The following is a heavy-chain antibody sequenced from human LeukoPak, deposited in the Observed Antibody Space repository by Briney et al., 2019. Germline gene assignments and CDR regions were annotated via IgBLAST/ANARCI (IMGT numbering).Heavy chain of an antibody. J-gene: IGHJ4*02. V-gene: IGHV1-2*04. D-gene: IGHD3-16*02. CDR3: ARGTPGSYLGY. Sequence: ASVKVSCKASGYTFTGYYMHWVRQAPGRGLEWMGWINPNSGGTNYAQKFKGWVTLTRDTSINTTYMELSRLASDVTAVCFCARGTPGSYLGYWGQGTLVTVSS. CDR1: GYTFTGYY. CDR2: INPNSGGT.